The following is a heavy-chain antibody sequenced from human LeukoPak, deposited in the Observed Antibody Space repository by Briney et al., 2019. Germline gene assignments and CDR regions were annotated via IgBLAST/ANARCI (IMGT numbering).Heavy chain of an antibody. V-gene: IGHV1-3*01. CDR3: ARDVGYSYGYFGH. D-gene: IGHD5-18*01. CDR1: GYTFTDYT. Sequence: GASMKVSCKASGYTFTDYTIHWVRQAPGQRLEWMGWINAGNGDTKYSQNFQGRVAITRVTSASTAHMELSSLRSEDTAVYFCARDVGYSYGYFGHWGQGTLVTVSS. CDR2: INAGNGDT. J-gene: IGHJ4*02.